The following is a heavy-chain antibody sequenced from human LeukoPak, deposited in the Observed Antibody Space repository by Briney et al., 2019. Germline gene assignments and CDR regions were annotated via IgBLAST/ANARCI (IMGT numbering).Heavy chain of an antibody. CDR3: AKGRFFHDNSDAFEI. CDR1: GFKFSDHY. V-gene: IGHV3-23*01. D-gene: IGHD3-22*01. J-gene: IGHJ3*02. Sequence: PGGSLRLSCAASGFKFSDHYIDWVRQAPGKGLEWVSTISGSGGRTYYADSVEGRFTISRDNSKNTLYLQIKSLRVEDTAVYHCAKGRFFHDNSDAFEIWGQGTMVTVSS. CDR2: ISGSGGRT.